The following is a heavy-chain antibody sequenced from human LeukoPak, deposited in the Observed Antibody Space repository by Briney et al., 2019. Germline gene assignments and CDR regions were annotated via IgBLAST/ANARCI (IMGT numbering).Heavy chain of an antibody. V-gene: IGHV3-23*01. D-gene: IGHD5-18*01. CDR3: AKGGSGSYFDY. CDR1: GFTFSTYG. Sequence: GGSLRLSCAASGFTFSTYGTSWVRQAPGKGLEWVSTFTGGTGRTYYADSVKGRFTISRDNSKNTLSLQLNSMRAEDTAVYFCAKGGSGSYFDYWGQGTLVTVSS. J-gene: IGHJ4*02. CDR2: FTGGTGRT.